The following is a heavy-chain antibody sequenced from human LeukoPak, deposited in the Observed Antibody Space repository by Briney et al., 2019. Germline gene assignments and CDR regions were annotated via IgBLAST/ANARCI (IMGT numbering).Heavy chain of an antibody. J-gene: IGHJ4*02. CDR3: SRARGYLDY. CDR2: ISGDGSIT. D-gene: IGHD3-22*01. CDR1: GFTFGSCW. V-gene: IGHV3-74*01. Sequence: GGSLRLSCAASGFTFGSCWMHWVRQAPGKGLVWVSRISGDGSITDYADSVKGRFTISRDNAKNTVFLQMNSLRAEDTALYYCSRARGYLDYWGQGALVTVSS.